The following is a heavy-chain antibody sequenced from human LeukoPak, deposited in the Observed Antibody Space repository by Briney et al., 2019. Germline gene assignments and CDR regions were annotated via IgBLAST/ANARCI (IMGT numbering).Heavy chain of an antibody. D-gene: IGHD7-27*01. V-gene: IGHV4-59*08. CDR2: IYYSGST. Sequence: SETLSLTCTVSGGSISSYYGSWIRQPPGKGLEWIGYIYYSGSTNYSPSLKSRVTISVDTSQNQLSLRLRSVSAADTAVYYCARRWGSGWFFDYWGQGTLVTVSS. CDR1: GGSISSYY. J-gene: IGHJ4*02. CDR3: ARRWGSGWFFDY.